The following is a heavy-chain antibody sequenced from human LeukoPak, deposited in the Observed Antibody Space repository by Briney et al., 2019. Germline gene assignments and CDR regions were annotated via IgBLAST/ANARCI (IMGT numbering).Heavy chain of an antibody. V-gene: IGHV3-30*04. CDR3: ARDPRGPTGYDSSGRDTFDL. Sequence: PGGSLRLSCAASGFTFSRYNIHWVRQAPGKGLEWVAVISYDGSNEYYADSVQGRFTISRDNTENTLYLQVKSLRVEDAAVYFCARDPRGPTGYDSSGRDTFDLWGQGTLVTVSS. CDR1: GFTFSRYN. CDR2: ISYDGSNE. D-gene: IGHD3-22*01. J-gene: IGHJ4*02.